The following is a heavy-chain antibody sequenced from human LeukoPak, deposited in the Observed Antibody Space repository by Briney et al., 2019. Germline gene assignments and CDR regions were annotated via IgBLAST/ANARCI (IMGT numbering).Heavy chain of an antibody. CDR3: ARGPQGGDALYYYYYGMDV. CDR2: ISSSGSTI. CDR1: GFTFSDYY. Sequence: GGSLRLSCAASGFTFSDYYMSWIRQAPGKGLEWVSYISSSGSTIYYADSVKGQFTISRDNAKNSLYLQMNSLRAEDTAVYYCARGPQGGDALYYYYYGMDVWGQGTTVTVSS. V-gene: IGHV3-11*01. D-gene: IGHD2-21*02. J-gene: IGHJ6*02.